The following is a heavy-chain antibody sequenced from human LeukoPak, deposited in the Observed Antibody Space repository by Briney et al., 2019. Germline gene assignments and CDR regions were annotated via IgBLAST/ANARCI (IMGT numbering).Heavy chain of an antibody. CDR3: AKSGSPLGAFDI. CDR1: GFTFSTYD. J-gene: IGHJ3*02. CDR2: IDTAGDT. V-gene: IGHV3-13*01. Sequence: GGSLRLSCAASGFTFSTYDMHWVRQTTGKGLEWVSTIDTAGDTYYADSVKGRFTISRDNSKNTLYLQMNSLRAEDTAVYYCAKSGSPLGAFDIWGQGTMVTVSS. D-gene: IGHD3-10*01.